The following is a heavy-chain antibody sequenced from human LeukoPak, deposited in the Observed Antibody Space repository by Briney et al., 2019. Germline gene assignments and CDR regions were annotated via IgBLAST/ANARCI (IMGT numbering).Heavy chain of an antibody. J-gene: IGHJ4*02. CDR3: ANEEVPNDY. CDR1: GFTFSSHA. D-gene: IGHD4/OR15-4a*01. CDR2: ISISGDIT. V-gene: IGHV3-23*01. Sequence: GGSLRLSCAVSGFTFSSHAMTWVRQAPGKGLEWVSGISISGDITYYADSVQGRFIISRDNSKNTVYLQMNSLRVENTAVYYCANEEVPNDYWGQGTLVTVSS.